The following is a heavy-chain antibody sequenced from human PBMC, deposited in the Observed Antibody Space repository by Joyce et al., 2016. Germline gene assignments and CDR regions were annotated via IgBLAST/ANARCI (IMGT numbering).Heavy chain of an antibody. Sequence: QVQLVESGGGVVQPGRSLRLSCAASGFALNSHGMHWVRRAPGKGLEWLAVIWDNGSNSFLRVSLKSRFTVSKDKSINAPYLEMNSLSVDEKAVYCCARNRLRGKDYESSGQLDHWGLGTLVIVSS. CDR3: ARNRLRGKDYESSGQLDH. CDR2: IWDNGSNS. D-gene: IGHD3-22*01. V-gene: IGHV3-33*01. CDR1: GFALNSHG. J-gene: IGHJ4*02.